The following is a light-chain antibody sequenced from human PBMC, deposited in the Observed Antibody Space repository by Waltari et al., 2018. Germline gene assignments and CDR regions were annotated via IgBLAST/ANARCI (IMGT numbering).Light chain of an antibody. CDR2: AAS. J-gene: IGKJ4*01. V-gene: IGKV1-9*01. CDR3: QQVNSYPLT. Sequence: DIQLTQSPSFLSASVGDRVTITCRASQGISSYLAWYQQTPGKAPKLLIYAASTLQSGVPSRFSGSGSGTEFTLTISSLQPEDFATYYCQQVNSYPLTFGGGTKVEIK. CDR1: QGISSY.